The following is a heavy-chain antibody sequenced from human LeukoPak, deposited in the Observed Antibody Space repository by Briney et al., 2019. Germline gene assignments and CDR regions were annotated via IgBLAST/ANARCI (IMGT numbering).Heavy chain of an antibody. CDR3: AGLKGDYEVGYYYYGMDV. V-gene: IGHV4-59*01. CDR1: GGSISSYY. J-gene: IGHJ6*02. Sequence: PSETLSLTCTVSGGSISSYYWSWIRQPSGKGLEWIGYIYYSGSTNYNPSLKSRVTISVDTSKNQFSLKLSSVTAADTAVYYCAGLKGDYEVGYYYYGMDVWGQGTTVTVSS. CDR2: IYYSGST. D-gene: IGHD4-17*01.